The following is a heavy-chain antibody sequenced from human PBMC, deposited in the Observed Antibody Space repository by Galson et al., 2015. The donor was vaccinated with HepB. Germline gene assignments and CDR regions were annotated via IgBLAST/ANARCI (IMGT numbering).Heavy chain of an antibody. CDR2: IKQDGSEK. V-gene: IGHV3-7*03. D-gene: IGHD2-2*02. Sequence: SLRLSCAASGFTFSSYWMSWVRQAPGKGLEWVANIKQDGSEKYYVDSVKGRFTISRDNAKNSLYLQMNSLRAEDTALYYCATGVVPAAIGHYYGMDVWGQGTTVTVSS. CDR3: ATGVVPAAIGHYYGMDV. CDR1: GFTFSSYW. J-gene: IGHJ6*02.